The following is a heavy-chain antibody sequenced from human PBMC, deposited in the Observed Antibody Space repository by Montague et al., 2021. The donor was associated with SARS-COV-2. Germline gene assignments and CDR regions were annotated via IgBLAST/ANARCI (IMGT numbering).Heavy chain of an antibody. V-gene: IGHV4-4*02. Sequence: SETLSLTCGVSGASVTSTNWWSWVRQPTGKGLEWIGEIYHTENTNYSPSLKNRVSISLDKSKNQLSLRLNSVTAADTAVYYCASPKEGSGYYRPFDYWGQGILVTVSS. CDR1: GASVTSTNW. CDR2: IYHTENT. J-gene: IGHJ4*02. D-gene: IGHD3-22*01. CDR3: ASPKEGSGYYRPFDY.